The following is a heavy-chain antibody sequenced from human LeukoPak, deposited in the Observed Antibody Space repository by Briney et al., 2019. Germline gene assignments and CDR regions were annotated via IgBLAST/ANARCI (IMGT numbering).Heavy chain of an antibody. CDR3: ARGLIYDFLGPRPNFDY. V-gene: IGHV3-30*02. D-gene: IGHD3/OR15-3a*01. CDR2: IRHDGSNR. CDR1: GFTFSSYG. J-gene: IGHJ4*02. Sequence: GGSLRLSCAASGFTFSSYGMHWVRQAPGEGLEWVAFIRHDGSNRYYADSVKGRFTFSRDNSKNTLYLQMHSLRVEDTAVYYCARGLIYDFLGPRPNFDYWGQGTLVTVSS.